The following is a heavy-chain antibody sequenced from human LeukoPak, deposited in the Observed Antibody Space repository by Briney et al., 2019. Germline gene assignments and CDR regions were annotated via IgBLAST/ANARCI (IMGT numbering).Heavy chain of an antibody. CDR2: IYYSGST. J-gene: IGHJ6*03. CDR1: GASITIPDYY. D-gene: IGHD4-17*01. Sequence: PSETLSLTCAVSGASITIPDYYWGWIRQPPGKGLEWIGSIYYSGSTYYNPSLKSRVTISVDTSKNQFSLKLSSVTAADTAVYYCARQRSRYYYYYMDVWGKGTTVTVSS. CDR3: ARQRSRYYYYYMDV. V-gene: IGHV4-39*01.